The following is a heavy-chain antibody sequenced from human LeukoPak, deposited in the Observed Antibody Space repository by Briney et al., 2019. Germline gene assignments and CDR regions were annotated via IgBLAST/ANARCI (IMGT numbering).Heavy chain of an antibody. Sequence: SETLSLTCTVAGGSISSYYWSWIRQPPGKGLEWIGYIYYSGSTNYNPSLKSRVTISVDTSKNQFSLKLTSVNAADTAVYYCARVGGYSHKDWGQGNLVTVPS. D-gene: IGHD5-18*01. CDR1: GGSISSYY. CDR2: IYYSGST. V-gene: IGHV4-59*01. CDR3: ARVGGYSHKD. J-gene: IGHJ4*02.